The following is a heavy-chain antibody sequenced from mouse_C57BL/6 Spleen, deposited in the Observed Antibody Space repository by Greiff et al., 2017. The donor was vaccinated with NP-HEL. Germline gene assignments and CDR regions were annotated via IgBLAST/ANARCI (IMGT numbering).Heavy chain of an antibody. CDR3: ARSYGNAWFAY. Sequence: VQLQQSGPELVKPGASVKISCKASGYTFTDYYMNWVKPSHGKSLEWIGDINPNNGGTSYNQKFKGKATLTVDKSSSTAYMELRSLTSEDSAVYYCARSYGNAWFAYWGQGTLVTVSA. CDR1: GYTFTDYY. CDR2: INPNNGGT. D-gene: IGHD2-1*01. J-gene: IGHJ3*01. V-gene: IGHV1-26*01.